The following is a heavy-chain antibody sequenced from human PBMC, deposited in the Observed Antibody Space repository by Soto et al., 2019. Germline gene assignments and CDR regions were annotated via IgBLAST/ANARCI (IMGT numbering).Heavy chain of an antibody. CDR1: GGSMSSSYY. V-gene: IGHV4-59*01. CDR2: VYYSGGT. CDR3: ARGVLVEGTSSPDMFDY. Sequence: SLTCTVSGGSMSSSYYWTWIRQSPGKGLEWIGYVYYSGGTNYNPSLKGRVTILLDAPKNQFSLKLSSVIAADTAVYYCARGVLVEGTSSPDMFDYWGQGTQVTVSS. J-gene: IGHJ4*02. D-gene: IGHD6-6*01.